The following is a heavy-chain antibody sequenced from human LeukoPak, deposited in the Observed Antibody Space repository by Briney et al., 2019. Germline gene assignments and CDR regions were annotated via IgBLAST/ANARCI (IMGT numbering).Heavy chain of an antibody. D-gene: IGHD4-11*01. J-gene: IGHJ4*02. Sequence: GGSLRLSCAASGFTFSNYAMNWVRQAPGKGLEWVSTINGGGVNTHYADSVGGRFTISRDNSKNTLFLQMNSLRDEDTAVYYCAKDLYSNYGPADYWGQGNLVTVSS. CDR2: INGGGVNT. CDR1: GFTFSNYA. CDR3: AKDLYSNYGPADY. V-gene: IGHV3-23*01.